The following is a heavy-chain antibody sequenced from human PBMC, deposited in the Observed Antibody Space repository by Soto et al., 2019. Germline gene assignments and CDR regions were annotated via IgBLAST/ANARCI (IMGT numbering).Heavy chain of an antibody. CDR3: ARIAFVGEGDF. J-gene: IGHJ4*02. V-gene: IGHV3-74*01. D-gene: IGHD3-16*01. CDR2: ISGDGTHT. Sequence: GGALRLSCATSGFTFSRFWIHWVRQAPGEGLVWVSRISGDGTHTDYAESVKGRFTISRDFARNTVSLQMNSLRAEDSAVYYCARIAFVGEGDFWGQGIQVTVSS. CDR1: GFTFSRFW.